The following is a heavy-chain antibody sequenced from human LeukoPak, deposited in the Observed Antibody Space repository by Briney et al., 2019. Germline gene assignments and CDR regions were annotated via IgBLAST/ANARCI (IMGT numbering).Heavy chain of an antibody. CDR3: ARDSVRPSSTSPFDP. J-gene: IGHJ5*02. CDR1: GFTFSSYS. V-gene: IGHV3-48*02. D-gene: IGHD2-2*01. CDR2: ISSSSTI. Sequence: GGSLRLSCAASGFTFSSYSMNWVRQAPGKGLEWVSYISSSSTINYADSVKGRFTISRDNAKNSLYLQMNSLRDEDTAVYYCARDSVRPSSTSPFDPWGQGTLVTVSS.